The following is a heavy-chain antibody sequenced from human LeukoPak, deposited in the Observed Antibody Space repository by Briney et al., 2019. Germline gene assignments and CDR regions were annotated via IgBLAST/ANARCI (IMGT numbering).Heavy chain of an antibody. D-gene: IGHD3-3*01. CDR2: ISGDGDST. CDR3: AKGTPPYYDFWSTYYYYMDV. V-gene: IGHV3-43*02. J-gene: IGHJ6*03. CDR1: GFTFDDYA. Sequence: GGSLRLSCAASGFTFDDYAMHWVRHAPGKGLDWVSFISGDGDSTYYADSVKGRFTISRDNSKNSLYLQMNSLRTEDTALYYCAKGTPPYYDFWSTYYYYMDVWGKGTTVTVSS.